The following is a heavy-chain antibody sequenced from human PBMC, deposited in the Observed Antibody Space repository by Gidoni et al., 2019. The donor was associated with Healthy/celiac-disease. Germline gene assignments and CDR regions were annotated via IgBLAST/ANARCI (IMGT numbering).Heavy chain of an antibody. D-gene: IGHD5-12*01. CDR2: ISYDGSNK. CDR3: AKGHSGYVGINWFDP. CDR1: GFTFSSYG. J-gene: IGHJ5*02. Sequence: QVQLVESGGGVVQPGRSLSLACAASGFTFSSYGMHWVRQAPGKGLEWVAVISYDGSNKYYADSVKGRFTISRDNSKNTLYLQMNSLRAEDTAVYYCAKGHSGYVGINWFDPWGQGTLVTVSS. V-gene: IGHV3-30*18.